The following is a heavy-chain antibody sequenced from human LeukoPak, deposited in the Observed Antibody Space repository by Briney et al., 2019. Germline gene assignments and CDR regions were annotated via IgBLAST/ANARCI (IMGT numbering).Heavy chain of an antibody. J-gene: IGHJ4*02. CDR1: GGSISSGSYY. Sequence: SETLSLTCTVPGGSISSGSYYWSWIRQPAGKGLEWIGRIYTSGSTTYNPSLKSRVTISVDTSKNQLPLKLSSVTAADTAVYYCARDDGYSSSWSHTFDYWGQGTLVTVSS. D-gene: IGHD6-13*01. CDR2: IYTSGST. V-gene: IGHV4-61*02. CDR3: ARDDGYSSSWSHTFDY.